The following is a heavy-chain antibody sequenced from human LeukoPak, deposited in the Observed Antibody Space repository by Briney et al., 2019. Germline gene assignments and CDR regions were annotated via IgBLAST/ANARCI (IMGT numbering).Heavy chain of an antibody. CDR3: ARLVGDSYSDY. J-gene: IGHJ4*02. CDR2: IYPGDSDT. V-gene: IGHV5-51*01. D-gene: IGHD2-21*02. CDR1: GYIFTNYW. Sequence: GESLNISCKGSGYIFTNYWIAWVRQMPGNGLEWMGIIYPGDSDTRYSPSFQGQVTISADKSINAAYLQWSSLKASDTAMYYCARLVGDSYSDYWGQGTLVTVSS.